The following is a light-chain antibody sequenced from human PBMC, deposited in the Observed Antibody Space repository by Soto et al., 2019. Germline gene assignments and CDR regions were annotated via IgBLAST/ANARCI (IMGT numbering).Light chain of an antibody. V-gene: IGLV2-14*03. CDR1: SSDVGAYDY. CDR3: SSYTSSSTRV. Sequence: QSVLTQPASVSGSPGQSITISCTGTSSDVGAYDYVSWYQQHPDKAPKLMIYEVSNRPSGVSNRCSGSKSVNTATLTISGLQADDEADYYCSSYTSSSTRVFGTGTKLTVL. J-gene: IGLJ1*01. CDR2: EVS.